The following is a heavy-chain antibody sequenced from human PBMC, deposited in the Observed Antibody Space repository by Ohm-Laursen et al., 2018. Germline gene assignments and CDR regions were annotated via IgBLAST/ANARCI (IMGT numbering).Heavy chain of an antibody. CDR1: GFIFSSYG. V-gene: IGHV3-33*08. CDR2: IWYDGSNK. Sequence: SLRLSCTASGFIFSSYGMHWVRQAPGKGLEWVAVIWYDGSNKYYADSVKGRFTISRDNSKNTLYLQMNSLRAEDTAVYYCARANSHRVVPVAGLDYYGMDVWGQGTTVTVSS. D-gene: IGHD2-2*01. CDR3: ARANSHRVVPVAGLDYYGMDV. J-gene: IGHJ6*02.